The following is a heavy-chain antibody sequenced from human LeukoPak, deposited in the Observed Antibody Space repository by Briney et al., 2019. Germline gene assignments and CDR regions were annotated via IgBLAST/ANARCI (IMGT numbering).Heavy chain of an antibody. CDR2: ISSNGGST. CDR3: VKDISRKRVTTLMFDY. Sequence: PGGSLRLSCSASGFTFSSYAMHWVRQAPGGGLEYVSAISSNGGSTYYADSVKGRFTISRDNSKNTLYLQMSSLRAEDTAVYYCVKDISRKRVTTLMFDYWGQGTLVTVSS. D-gene: IGHD4-17*01. J-gene: IGHJ4*02. CDR1: GFTFSSYA. V-gene: IGHV3-64D*06.